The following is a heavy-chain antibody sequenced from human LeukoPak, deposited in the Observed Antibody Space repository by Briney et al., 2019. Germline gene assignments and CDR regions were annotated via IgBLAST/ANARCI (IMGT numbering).Heavy chain of an antibody. D-gene: IGHD3-22*01. CDR3: ARGSDYYDSSGYYYPDFDY. CDR2: ISTYNGNT. CDR1: GYTFISYG. Sequence: ASVKVSCKASGYTFISYGISWVRQAPGQGLEWMGWISTYNGNTKYAQKLQGRVTMTTDTSTSTAYMELRSLRSDDTAVYYCARGSDYYDSSGYYYPDFDYWGQGTLVTVSS. J-gene: IGHJ4*02. V-gene: IGHV1-18*01.